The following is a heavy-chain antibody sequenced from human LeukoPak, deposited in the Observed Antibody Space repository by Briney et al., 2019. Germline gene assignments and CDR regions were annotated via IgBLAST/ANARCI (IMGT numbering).Heavy chain of an antibody. V-gene: IGHV3-66*01. CDR1: GFTVSSNY. D-gene: IGHD6-13*01. CDR3: ARDSVAVAGTGY. J-gene: IGHJ4*02. CDR2: IYSGGST. Sequence: PGGSLRLSCAASGFTVSSNYMSWVRQAPGKGLEWVSVIYSGGSTYYADSVKGRFTISRDNSKNTLYLQMNSLRAEDTAVYYCARDSVAVAGTGYWGQGTLVTVSS.